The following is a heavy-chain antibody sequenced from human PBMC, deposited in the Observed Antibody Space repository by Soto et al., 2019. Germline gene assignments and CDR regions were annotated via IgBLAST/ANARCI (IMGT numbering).Heavy chain of an antibody. D-gene: IGHD1-26*01. CDR3: PGDGSGGNFDY. Sequence: SETLSLTCTVSGGSISSGYYYWSWIRQPPGKGLEWIGYIYYSGSTYYNPSLKSRVTISVDTSNNQFSLKLSSVTAADTAVYYCPGDGSGGNFDYLGQGTLVTVSS. J-gene: IGHJ4*02. CDR1: GGSISSGYYY. V-gene: IGHV4-30-4*01. CDR2: IYYSGST.